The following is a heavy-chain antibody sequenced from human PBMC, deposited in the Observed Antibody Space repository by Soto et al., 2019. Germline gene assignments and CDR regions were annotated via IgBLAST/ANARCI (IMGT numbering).Heavy chain of an antibody. V-gene: IGHV1-8*01. CDR2: MNPNSGNT. CDR3: AIDYSSGWYLGY. D-gene: IGHD6-19*01. J-gene: IGHJ4*02. Sequence: ASVKVSCKASGYTFTSYDINWVRQATGQGLEWMGWMNPNSGNTGYAQKFQGRVTMTRNTSISTAYMELSSLRSEDTAVYDCAIDYSSGWYLGYWGQGTLVTVAS. CDR1: GYTFTSYD.